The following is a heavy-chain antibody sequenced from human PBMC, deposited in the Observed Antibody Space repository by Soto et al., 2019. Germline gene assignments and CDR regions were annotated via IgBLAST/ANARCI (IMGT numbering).Heavy chain of an antibody. D-gene: IGHD5-12*01. CDR3: ARHGGGYDPFSIDY. Sequence: SGALFPPCPFSGGSLRKYYWSWVPPPPGKGLEWIGYIYYSGNTNYNPSLKSRVTISVDTSKNQFSLKLSSVTAADTAVYYCARHGGGYDPFSIDYWGQGTLVTVSP. V-gene: IGHV4-59*08. CDR1: GGSLRKYY. J-gene: IGHJ4*02. CDR2: IYYSGNT.